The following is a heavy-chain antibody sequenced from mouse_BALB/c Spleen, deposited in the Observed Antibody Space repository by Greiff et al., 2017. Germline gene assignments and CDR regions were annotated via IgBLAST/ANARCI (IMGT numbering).Heavy chain of an antibody. CDR1: GDSITSGY. J-gene: IGHJ4*01. CDR2: ISYSGST. CDR3: ARGTARAPYYYAMDY. Sequence: EVKLMESGPSLVKPSQTLSLTCSVTGDSITSGYWNWIRKFPGNKLEYMGYISYSGSTYYNPSLKSRISITRDTSKNQYYLQLNSVTTEDTATYYCARGTARAPYYYAMDYWGQGTSVTVSS. D-gene: IGHD3-2*01. V-gene: IGHV3-8*02.